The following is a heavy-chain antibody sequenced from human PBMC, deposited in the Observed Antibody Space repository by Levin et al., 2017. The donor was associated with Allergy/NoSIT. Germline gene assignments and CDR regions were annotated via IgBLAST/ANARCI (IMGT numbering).Heavy chain of an antibody. CDR1: GGSISSSY. Sequence: SQTLSLTCTVSGGSISSSYWSWIRQPPGKGLEWIGYIYYSGSTNYNPSLTSRVTISVDTSKNQFSLKLSSVTAADTAVYYCAGPGVSDAFDIWGQGTMVTVSS. D-gene: IGHD3-3*01. J-gene: IGHJ3*02. CDR3: AGPGVSDAFDI. V-gene: IGHV4-59*01. CDR2: IYYSGST.